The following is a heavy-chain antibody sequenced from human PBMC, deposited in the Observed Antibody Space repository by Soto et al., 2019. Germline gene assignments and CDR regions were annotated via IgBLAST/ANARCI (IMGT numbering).Heavy chain of an antibody. D-gene: IGHD2-15*01. Sequence: PGGSLRLSCAASGFTLMSYPMHWARQAPGKGLEWVAVISYDGSDKYHADSVEGRFTVSRDNSENTLYLQMNSLRPEDTAMYYCGRGHCSQGTCYPGWLGYWGQGTQVTVSS. CDR1: GFTLMSYP. CDR3: GRGHCSQGTCYPGWLGY. J-gene: IGHJ4*02. CDR2: ISYDGSDK. V-gene: IGHV3-30-3*01.